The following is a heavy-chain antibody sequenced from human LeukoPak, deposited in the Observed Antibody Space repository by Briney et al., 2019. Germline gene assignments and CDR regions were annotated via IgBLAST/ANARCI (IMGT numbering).Heavy chain of an antibody. Sequence: SETPSLTCAVYGGSFSGYYWSWIRQPPGKGLEWIGEINHSGSTNYNPSLKSRVTISVDTSKNQFSLKLSSVTAADTAVYYCARGGPKLTTSIAARKYSSGALFDYWGQGTLVTVSS. D-gene: IGHD6-6*01. V-gene: IGHV4-34*01. CDR1: GGSFSGYY. CDR2: INHSGST. CDR3: ARGGPKLTTSIAARKYSSGALFDY. J-gene: IGHJ4*02.